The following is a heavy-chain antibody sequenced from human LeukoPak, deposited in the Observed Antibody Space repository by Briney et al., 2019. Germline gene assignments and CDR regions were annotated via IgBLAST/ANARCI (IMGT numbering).Heavy chain of an antibody. D-gene: IGHD6-13*01. V-gene: IGHV1-18*01. Sequence: ASVKVSCKASGYTFTSYGISWVRQAPGQGLEWMGWISAYNGNTNYAQKLQGRVTMTTDTSTSTVYMELSSLRSEDTAVYYCARDIGVGSSWYTYYYYMDVWGKGTTVTVSS. CDR3: ARDIGVGSSWYTYYYYMDV. CDR2: ISAYNGNT. CDR1: GYTFTSYG. J-gene: IGHJ6*03.